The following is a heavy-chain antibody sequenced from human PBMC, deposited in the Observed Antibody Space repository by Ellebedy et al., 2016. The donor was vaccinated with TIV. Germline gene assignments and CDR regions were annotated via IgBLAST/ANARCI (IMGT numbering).Heavy chain of an antibody. Sequence: GESLKISCAASGFTFSNAWTSWVRQAPGKGLEWVGRIKSKTDGGTTDYAAPVKGRFTIPRDDSKNTLYLQMNSLKTEYPAVYYCTTDIARYSSANDYWGQGTLVTVSS. J-gene: IGHJ4*02. CDR2: IKSKTDGGTT. CDR1: GFTFSNAW. V-gene: IGHV3-15*01. CDR3: TTDIARYSSANDY. D-gene: IGHD6-19*01.